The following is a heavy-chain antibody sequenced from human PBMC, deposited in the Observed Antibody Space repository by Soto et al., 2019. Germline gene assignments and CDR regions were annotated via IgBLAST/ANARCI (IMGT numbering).Heavy chain of an antibody. CDR2: IKQDGSEK. V-gene: IGHV3-7*01. CDR3: AREALGSYGYPYYFDY. CDR1: GFTFSSYW. D-gene: IGHD5-18*01. J-gene: IGHJ4*02. Sequence: GGSLRLSCAASGFTFSSYWMSWVRQAPGKGLEWVANIKQDGSEKYYVDSVKGRFTISRDNAKNSLYLQMNSLRAEDTAVYYCAREALGSYGYPYYFDYWGQGTLVTVSS.